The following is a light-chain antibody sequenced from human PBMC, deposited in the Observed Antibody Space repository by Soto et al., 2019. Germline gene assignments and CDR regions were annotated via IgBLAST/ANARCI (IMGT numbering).Light chain of an antibody. J-gene: IGKJ1*01. CDR1: QTISSW. CDR3: QHYNSYSEA. Sequence: DIQMTQYAATLSGSVGDRVTITCRASQTISSWLAWYQQKPGKAPKILIYKASTLKSGVPSRLSGSGSGTELTLTISRLQPDDFATYYCQHYNSYSEAFGQGTKVDIK. CDR2: KAS. V-gene: IGKV1-5*03.